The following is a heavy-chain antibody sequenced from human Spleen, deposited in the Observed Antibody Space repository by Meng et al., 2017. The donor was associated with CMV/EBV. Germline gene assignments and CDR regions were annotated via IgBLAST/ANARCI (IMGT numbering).Heavy chain of an antibody. Sequence: GESLKISCAASGFTFTSYAMNWVRQAPGKGLEWVAVIWFDGSNKYYADSVKGRFTISRDNSKNTVYLQVNSLRVEDTAVYYCAKASRMYPHYGMDVWGQGTTVTVSS. CDR1: GFTFTSYA. CDR3: AKASRMYPHYGMDV. D-gene: IGHD2-8*01. CDR2: IWFDGSNK. V-gene: IGHV3-33*06. J-gene: IGHJ6*02.